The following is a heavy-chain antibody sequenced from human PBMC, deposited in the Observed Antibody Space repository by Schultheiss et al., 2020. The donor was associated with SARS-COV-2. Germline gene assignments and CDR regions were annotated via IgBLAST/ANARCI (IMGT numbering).Heavy chain of an antibody. V-gene: IGHV4-31*03. CDR1: GGSISSGGYY. Sequence: SETLSLTCTVSGGSISSGGYYWSWIRQPPGKGLEWIGYIYYSGSTNYNPSLKSRVTISVDTSKNQFSLKLSSVTAADTAVYYCARSTMIVVWGYGMDVWGQGTTVTVSS. D-gene: IGHD3-22*01. J-gene: IGHJ6*02. CDR2: IYYSGST. CDR3: ARSTMIVVWGYGMDV.